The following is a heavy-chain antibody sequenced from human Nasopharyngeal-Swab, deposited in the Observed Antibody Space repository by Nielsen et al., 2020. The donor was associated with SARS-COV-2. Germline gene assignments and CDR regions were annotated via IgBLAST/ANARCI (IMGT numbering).Heavy chain of an antibody. D-gene: IGHD1-7*01. J-gene: IGHJ4*02. CDR2: ISRSGGSV. CDR3: VKGTTAPDI. V-gene: IGHV3-23*01. Sequence: GESLKISCAASGFTFSASGMSWVRMAPGKGLEWVSGISRSGGSVDYAGAVKGRFTTSRDNSENMVFLQMDSLRVEDTAVYYCVKGTTAPDIWGQGTLVTVSS. CDR1: GFTFSASG.